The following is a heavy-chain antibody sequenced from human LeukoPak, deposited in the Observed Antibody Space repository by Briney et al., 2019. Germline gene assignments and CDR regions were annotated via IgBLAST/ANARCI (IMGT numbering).Heavy chain of an antibody. J-gene: IGHJ4*02. CDR1: GGSFSGYY. CDR3: AGYAPGRDGYE. Sequence: SETLSLTCAVYGGSFSGYYWSWIRQPPGKGLEWIGEINHNGSTNYNPSLKSRVTISVDTSKNQFSLKLSSVTAADTAVYYCAGYAPGRDGYEWGQGTLVTVSS. V-gene: IGHV4-34*01. CDR2: INHNGST. D-gene: IGHD5-24*01.